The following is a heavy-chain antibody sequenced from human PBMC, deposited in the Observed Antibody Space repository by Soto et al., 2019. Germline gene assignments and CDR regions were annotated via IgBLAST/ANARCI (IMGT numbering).Heavy chain of an antibody. J-gene: IGHJ6*03. CDR3: ARTTGIAARPSLRYYMDV. Sequence: ASVKVSCKASGYTFTSYDINWVRQATGQGLEWMGWMNPNSGNTGYAQKFQGRVTMTRNTSISTAYMELSSLRSEDTAVYYCARTTGIAARPSLRYYMDVWGKGTTVTVSS. V-gene: IGHV1-8*01. CDR2: MNPNSGNT. D-gene: IGHD6-6*01. CDR1: GYTFTSYD.